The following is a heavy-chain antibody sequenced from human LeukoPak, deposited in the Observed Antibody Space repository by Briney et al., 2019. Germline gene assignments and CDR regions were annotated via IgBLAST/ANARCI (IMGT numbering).Heavy chain of an antibody. CDR1: GFTFSSYA. J-gene: IGHJ4*02. CDR2: ISGSGGST. CDR3: AKAPITMIVVVGPHPIDY. D-gene: IGHD3-22*01. V-gene: IGHV3-23*01. Sequence: GGSLRLSCAASGFTFSSYAMSWVRQAPGKGLEWVSAISGSGGSTYYADSVKGRFTISRDNSKNTLYLQMNSLRAEDTAVYYCAKAPITMIVVVGPHPIDYWGQGTLVTVSS.